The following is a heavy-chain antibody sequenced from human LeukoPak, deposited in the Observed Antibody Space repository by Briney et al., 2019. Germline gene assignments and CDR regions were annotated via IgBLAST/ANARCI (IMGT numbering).Heavy chain of an antibody. Sequence: PGGSLRLSCAASGFTFSSYGMHWVRQAPGKGLEWVAFIRCDGSNKYYADSVKGRFTISRDNSKNTLYLQMNSLRAEDTAVYYCAKDGYYYDSSGYYNYYYYYMDVWGKGTTVTVSS. V-gene: IGHV3-30*02. D-gene: IGHD3-22*01. CDR3: AKDGYYYDSSGYYNYYYYYMDV. J-gene: IGHJ6*03. CDR1: GFTFSSYG. CDR2: IRCDGSNK.